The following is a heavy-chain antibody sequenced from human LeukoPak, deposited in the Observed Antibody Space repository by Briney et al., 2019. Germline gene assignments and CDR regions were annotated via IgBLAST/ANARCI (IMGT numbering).Heavy chain of an antibody. D-gene: IGHD2-2*02. CDR1: AISFRTST. CDR3: ASQDYTGKHFRPLHY. CDR2: FVNDGITT. J-gene: IGHJ4*02. V-gene: IGHV3-30-3*01. Sequence: GGSLRLSCTTSAISFRTSTMHWVRQVPGKGLEWVAVFVNDGITTNYADSVKGRCTVSRDDSKKMLVLYLNSLRPDDTAVYYCASQDYTGKHFRPLHYGGQGTLVTVSS.